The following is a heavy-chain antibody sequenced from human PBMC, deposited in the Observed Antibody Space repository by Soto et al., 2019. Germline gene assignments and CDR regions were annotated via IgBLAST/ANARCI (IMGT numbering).Heavy chain of an antibody. CDR2: IYYSGGI. CDR1: GGSVSSGSYY. Sequence: SETLSLTCTVSGGSVSSGSYYWTWIRQPPGKALEWIGYIYYSGGINYNPSLKSRVTISVDTSKNQFSLKLISVTAADTAVYYCARGGGITATFDFWGQETLVTVSS. J-gene: IGHJ4*02. CDR3: ARGGGITATFDF. V-gene: IGHV4-61*01. D-gene: IGHD5-18*01.